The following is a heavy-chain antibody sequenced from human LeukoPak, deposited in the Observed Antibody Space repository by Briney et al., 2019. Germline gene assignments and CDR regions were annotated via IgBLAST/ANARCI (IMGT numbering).Heavy chain of an antibody. V-gene: IGHV4-38-2*02. D-gene: IGHD3-22*01. CDR1: GYSISSGYY. CDR3: ARVSVDDYYDSSGYYYEAFDI. CDR2: IYHSGST. Sequence: PSETLSLTCTVSGYSISSGYYWGWIRQPPGKGLEWIGSIYHSGSTHYNRSLRSRVTISVDTSNNQFSLKLSSVTAADTAVYYCARVSVDDYYDSSGYYYEAFDIWGQGTMVTVSS. J-gene: IGHJ3*02.